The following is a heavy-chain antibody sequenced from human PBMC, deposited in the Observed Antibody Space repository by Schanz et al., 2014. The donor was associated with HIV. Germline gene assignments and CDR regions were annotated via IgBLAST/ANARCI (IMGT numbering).Heavy chain of an antibody. D-gene: IGHD6-6*01. CDR3: ANTELPYSSSSDYYYGMDV. V-gene: IGHV3-33*06. CDR1: GFTFRSYG. CDR2: IWYDGSNK. J-gene: IGHJ6*02. Sequence: QVQLVESGGGVVQPGRSLRLSCAASGFTFRSYGMHWVRQAPGKGLEWVAVIWYDGSNKYYADSVKGRFTISRDNSKNTLYLQMNSLRAEDTAVYFCANTELPYSSSSDYYYGMDVWGQGTTVTVSS.